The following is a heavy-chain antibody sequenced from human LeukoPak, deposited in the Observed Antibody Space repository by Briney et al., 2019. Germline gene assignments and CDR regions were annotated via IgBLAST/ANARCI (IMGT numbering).Heavy chain of an antibody. CDR1: GYTFTGYY. Sequence: ASVKVSCKASGYTFTGYYMHWVRQAPGQGLEWMGWIHPNSDGTNYAQKFQGRVTMTRDTSISTAYMELSRLRSDDTAVYYCASVRGYCSGGSCYPDAFDIWGQGTMVTVSS. V-gene: IGHV1-2*02. CDR2: IHPNSDGT. D-gene: IGHD2-15*01. J-gene: IGHJ3*02. CDR3: ASVRGYCSGGSCYPDAFDI.